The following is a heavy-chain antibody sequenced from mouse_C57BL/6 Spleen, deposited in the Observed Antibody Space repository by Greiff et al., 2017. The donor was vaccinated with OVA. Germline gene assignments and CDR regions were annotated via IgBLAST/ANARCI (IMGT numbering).Heavy chain of an antibody. D-gene: IGHD1-1*01. CDR2: IDPENGDT. CDR1: GFNIKDDY. V-gene: IGHV14-4*01. J-gene: IGHJ1*03. Sequence: EVKLMESGAELVRPGASVKLSCTASGFNIKDDYMHWVKQRPEQGLEWIGWIDPENGDTEYASKFQGKATITADTSSNTAYLQLSSLTSEDTAVYYCTKYYGSSSGYFDVWGTGTTVTVSS. CDR3: TKYYGSSSGYFDV.